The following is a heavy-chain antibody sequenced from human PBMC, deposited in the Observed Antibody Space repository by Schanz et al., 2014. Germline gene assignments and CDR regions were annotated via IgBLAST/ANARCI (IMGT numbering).Heavy chain of an antibody. V-gene: IGHV1-69*02. CDR1: GGTFSSYT. J-gene: IGHJ4*02. Sequence: QVQLVQSGAEVKKPGSSVKVSCTASGGTFSSYTISWIRQAPGQGLEWMGRIIPVLAIADYAQKFQGRVTITADKSTSTAYMELSSLRSDDTAVYYCASSGAGYSSSWDFDHWGQGTLVTVSS. CDR2: IIPVLAIA. CDR3: ASSGAGYSSSWDFDH. D-gene: IGHD6-13*01.